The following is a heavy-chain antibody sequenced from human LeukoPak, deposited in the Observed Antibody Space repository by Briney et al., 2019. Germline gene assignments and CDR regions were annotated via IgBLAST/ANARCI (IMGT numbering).Heavy chain of an antibody. CDR2: IWYDGSNK. D-gene: IGHD6-19*01. CDR3: ASSYSSGGYYFDY. V-gene: IGHV3-33*01. Sequence: GGSLRLSCAASGFTLSSYGMHWVRQAPGKGLEWVAVIWYDGSNKYYADSVKGRFTISRDNSKNTLYLQMNSLRAEDTAVYYCASSYSSGGYYFDYWGQGTLVTVSS. J-gene: IGHJ4*02. CDR1: GFTLSSYG.